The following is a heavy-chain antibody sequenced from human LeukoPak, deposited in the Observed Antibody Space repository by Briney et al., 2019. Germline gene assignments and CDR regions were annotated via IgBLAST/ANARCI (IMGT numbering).Heavy chain of an antibody. J-gene: IGHJ4*02. CDR2: ISSSSIYK. CDR3: ARGYDSGSYYVY. D-gene: IGHD3-22*01. V-gene: IGHV3-21*01. Sequence: GGSLRLSCAASGFTFSSYSMNWVRQAPGKGLEWVSSISSSSIYKYYADSVKGRFTISRDNAKKSLYLQMNSLRAKDTAVYYCARGYDSGSYYVYWGQGTLVTVSS. CDR1: GFTFSSYS.